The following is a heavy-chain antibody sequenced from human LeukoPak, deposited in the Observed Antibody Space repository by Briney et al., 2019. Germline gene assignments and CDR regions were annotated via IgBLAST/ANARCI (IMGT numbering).Heavy chain of an antibody. D-gene: IGHD6-13*01. Sequence: PGRSLRLSCAASGFTFKNYGTHSVRPAPGKGLEWGADISDDGRNKNYADSVKGRFTISRDNSNNTLYLQMNSLRAEDTGVYYCAKDRETTASGTFDYWGQGTLVTVSS. CDR3: AKDRETTASGTFDY. CDR2: ISDDGRNK. J-gene: IGHJ4*02. V-gene: IGHV3-30*18. CDR1: GFTFKNYG.